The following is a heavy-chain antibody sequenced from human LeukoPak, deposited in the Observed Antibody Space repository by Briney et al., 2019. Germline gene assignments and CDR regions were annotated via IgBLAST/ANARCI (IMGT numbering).Heavy chain of an antibody. CDR3: ASDYGGNPGAFDI. CDR2: IYYSGST. J-gene: IGHJ3*02. V-gene: IGHV4-59*01. D-gene: IGHD4-23*01. CDR1: GGSISSYY. Sequence: SETLSLTCTVSGGSISSYYWSWIRQPPGKGLEWIGYIYYSGSTNYNPSLKSRVTISVDTSKNQFFLKLSPVTAADTAVYYCASDYGGNPGAFDIWGQGTMVTVSS.